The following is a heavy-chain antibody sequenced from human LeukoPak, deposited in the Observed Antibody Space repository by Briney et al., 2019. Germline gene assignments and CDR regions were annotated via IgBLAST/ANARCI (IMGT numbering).Heavy chain of an antibody. Sequence: PSETLSLTCSVSGGSISSYYWSWIRQPPGKGLEWIGYIYNSGSTNYKSPLKSRVTISVDTSKNHFSLRLSSVTAADTAVYYCARDRTRITRGAFDIRGQGTVVTVSS. CDR2: IYNSGST. V-gene: IGHV4-59*01. CDR3: ARDRTRITRGAFDI. J-gene: IGHJ3*02. D-gene: IGHD1-20*01. CDR1: GGSISSYY.